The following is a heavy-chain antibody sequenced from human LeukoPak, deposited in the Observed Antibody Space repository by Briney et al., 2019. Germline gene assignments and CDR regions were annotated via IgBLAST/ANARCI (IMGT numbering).Heavy chain of an antibody. V-gene: IGHV4-30-4*07. CDR2: IYYSGST. CDR1: GGSISSGGYS. D-gene: IGHD6-13*01. Sequence: TLSLTCAVSGGSISSGGYSWSWILQPPGKGLEWIGYIYYSGSTYYNPSLKSRVTISVDTSKNQFSLKLSSVTAADTAVYYCARESVAAAGAYYFDYWGQGTLVTVSS. J-gene: IGHJ4*02. CDR3: ARESVAAAGAYYFDY.